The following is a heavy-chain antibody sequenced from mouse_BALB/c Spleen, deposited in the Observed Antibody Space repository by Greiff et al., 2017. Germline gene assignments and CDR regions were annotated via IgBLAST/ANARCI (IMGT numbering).Heavy chain of an antibody. CDR2: ISSGGSYT. V-gene: IGHV5-9-3*01. J-gene: IGHJ3*01. CDR3: ARRGITSAWFAY. D-gene: IGHD2-4*01. CDR1: GFTFSSYA. Sequence: EVKLQESGGGLVKPGGSLKLSCAASGFTFSSYAMSWVRQTPEKRLEWVATISSGGSYTYYPDSVKGRFTISRDNAKNTLYLQMSSLRSEDTAMYYCARRGITSAWFAYWGQGTLVTVSA.